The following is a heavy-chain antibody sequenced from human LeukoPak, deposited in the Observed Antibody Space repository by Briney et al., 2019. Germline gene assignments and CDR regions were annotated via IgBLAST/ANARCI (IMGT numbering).Heavy chain of an antibody. CDR3: ARAPEYGLYYFDY. D-gene: IGHD1-14*01. CDR1: GGSFSGYY. Sequence: SETLSLTCAVYGGSFSGYYWGWIRQPPGKGLEWIGNIYYSGSTYYNPSLKSRVSISVDTSKNQFSLKLTSVTAADTAVYYCARAPEYGLYYFDYWGQGTLVTVSS. V-gene: IGHV4-34*01. J-gene: IGHJ4*02. CDR2: IYYSGST.